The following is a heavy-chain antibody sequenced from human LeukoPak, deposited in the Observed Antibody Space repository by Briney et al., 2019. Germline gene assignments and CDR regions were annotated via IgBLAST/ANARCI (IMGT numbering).Heavy chain of an antibody. CDR1: GYSFTTYW. Sequence: GESLKISCKGSGYSFTTYWIGWVRQMPGKGLEWMGIIYPGDSDARYSPSFQGQVSSPVEKSATTAYLQWSSQKASDTAMYYCARHQSGGVWERRLDYWGQGTLVTVSS. J-gene: IGHJ4*02. V-gene: IGHV5-51*01. CDR3: ARHQSGGVWERRLDY. D-gene: IGHD1-1*01. CDR2: IYPGDSDA.